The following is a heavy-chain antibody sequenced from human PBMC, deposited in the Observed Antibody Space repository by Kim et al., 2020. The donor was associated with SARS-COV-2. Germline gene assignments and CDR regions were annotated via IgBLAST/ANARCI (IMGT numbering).Heavy chain of an antibody. V-gene: IGHV3-11*01. CDR2: ISSSGSTI. Sequence: GGSLRPSCAASGFTFSDYYMSWIRQAPGKGLEWVSYISSSGSTIYYADSVKGRFTISRDNAKNSLYLQMNSLRAEDTAVYYCARVPTFWSGYYDLDYWGQGTLVTVSS. J-gene: IGHJ4*02. CDR3: ARVPTFWSGYYDLDY. CDR1: GFTFSDYY. D-gene: IGHD3-3*01.